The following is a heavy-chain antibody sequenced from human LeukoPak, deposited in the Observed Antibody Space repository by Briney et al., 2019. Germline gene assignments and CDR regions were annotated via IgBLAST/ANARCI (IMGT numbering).Heavy chain of an antibody. V-gene: IGHV4-34*01. CDR3: ARGVQESPATIRSWFDP. CDR2: INHSGST. CDR1: GGSFSGYY. J-gene: IGHJ5*02. D-gene: IGHD5-12*01. Sequence: SETLSLTCAVYGGSFSGYYWSWIRQPPGKGLEWIGEINHSGSTNYNPSLKSRVTISVDTSKNQFSLKLSSVTAADTAVYYCARGVQESPATIRSWFDPWGQGTLVTVSS.